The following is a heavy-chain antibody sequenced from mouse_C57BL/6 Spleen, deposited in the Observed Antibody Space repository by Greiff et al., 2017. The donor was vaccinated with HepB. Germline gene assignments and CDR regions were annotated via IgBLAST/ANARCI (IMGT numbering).Heavy chain of an antibody. CDR2: IHPNSGST. CDR1: GYTFTSYW. CDR3: ARNYGSTGYFDY. J-gene: IGHJ2*01. D-gene: IGHD1-1*01. V-gene: IGHV1-64*01. Sequence: QVQLKQPGAELVKPGASVKLSCKASGYTFTSYWMHWVKQRPGQGLEWIGMIHPNSGSTNYNEKFKSKATLTVDKSSSAAYMQLRSLTSEDSAVYYCARNYGSTGYFDYWGQGTTLTVSS.